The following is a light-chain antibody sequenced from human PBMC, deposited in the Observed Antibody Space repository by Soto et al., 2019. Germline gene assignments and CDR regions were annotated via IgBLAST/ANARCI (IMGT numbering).Light chain of an antibody. Sequence: DIQMTQSPSTLSASVGDRVTITCRASQRISSWLAWYQQKPGKAPNLLIYKASSLESGVPSRFSGSGSGTEFTRPISSLQPDDFATYYCQQYNSSPLTFGGGTKVEIK. J-gene: IGKJ4*01. CDR3: QQYNSSPLT. CDR1: QRISSW. V-gene: IGKV1-5*03. CDR2: KAS.